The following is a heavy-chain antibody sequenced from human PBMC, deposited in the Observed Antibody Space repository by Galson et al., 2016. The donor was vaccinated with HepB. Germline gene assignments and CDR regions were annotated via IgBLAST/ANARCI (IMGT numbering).Heavy chain of an antibody. J-gene: IGHJ5*02. Sequence: SLRLSCAASGFTFSTYAMSRVRQAPGKGLEWVSSISGNAGSIYHANSVKGRFTISRDDSKNTLYLQMNSLTADDTAVYYCTKDALAADHWGQGTLVTVSS. CDR2: ISGNAGSI. CDR3: TKDALAADH. D-gene: IGHD6-19*01. V-gene: IGHV3-23*01. CDR1: GFTFSTYA.